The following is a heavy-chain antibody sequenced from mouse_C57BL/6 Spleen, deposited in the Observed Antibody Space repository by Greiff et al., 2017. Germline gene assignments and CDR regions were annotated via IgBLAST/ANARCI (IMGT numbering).Heavy chain of an antibody. CDR3: ARHEDERDGGYYVHFDY. CDR1: GYTFTEYT. CDR2: FYPGSGSI. J-gene: IGHJ2*01. V-gene: IGHV1-62-2*01. Sequence: QVQLQQSGAELVKPGASVKLSCKASGYTFTEYTIHWVKQRSGQGLEWIGWFYPGSGSIKYNEKFKDKATLTADKSSSTAYMELSRMTSEDSAVYFCARHEDERDGGYYVHFDYWGQGTTLTVSS. D-gene: IGHD2-3*01.